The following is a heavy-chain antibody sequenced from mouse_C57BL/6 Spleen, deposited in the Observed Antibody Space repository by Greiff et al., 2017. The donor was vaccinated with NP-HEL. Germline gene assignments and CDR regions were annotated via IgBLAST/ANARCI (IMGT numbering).Heavy chain of an antibody. Sequence: EVQLQQSGPELVKPGASVKIPCKASGYTFTDYNMDWVKQSHGKSLEWIGDINPNNGGTIYNQKFKGKATLTVDKSSSTAYMELRSLTSEDTAVYYCARKVDYDWFAYWGQGTLVTVSA. D-gene: IGHD2-4*01. CDR3: ARKVDYDWFAY. CDR2: INPNNGGT. V-gene: IGHV1-18*01. J-gene: IGHJ3*01. CDR1: GYTFTDYN.